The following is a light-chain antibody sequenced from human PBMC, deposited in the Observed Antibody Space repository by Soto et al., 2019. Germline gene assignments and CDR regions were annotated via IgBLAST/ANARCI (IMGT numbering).Light chain of an antibody. Sequence: QSVLTQPASVSGSPGQSITISCTGTSSDVGGYNYASWYQQHPGKAPKLMIYDVSNRPSGVSNRFSGSKSGNTASLTISGLQAEDEADYYCSSYTSSSPYVLGTGTKVT. V-gene: IGLV2-14*01. CDR3: SSYTSSSPYV. CDR1: SSDVGGYNY. CDR2: DVS. J-gene: IGLJ1*01.